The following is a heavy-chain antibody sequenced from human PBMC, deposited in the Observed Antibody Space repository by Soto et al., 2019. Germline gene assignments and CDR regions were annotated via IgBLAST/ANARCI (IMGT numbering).Heavy chain of an antibody. V-gene: IGHV2-5*02. J-gene: IGHJ6*02. D-gene: IGHD2-21*02. CDR3: VQSRCGGDCLQSFSSHSYYGLDV. Sequence: QITLKESGPTLVKPTQTLTLTCTFSGLSLSTTGVGVGGIRQPPGKALEWLALIYWDDDKRYSPSLKSRLTLTKDTAKAQEVLTMTNMDPIATATYYCVQSRCGGDCLQSFSSHSYYGLDVWGQGTTVTGSS. CDR1: GLSLSTTGVG. CDR2: IYWDDDK.